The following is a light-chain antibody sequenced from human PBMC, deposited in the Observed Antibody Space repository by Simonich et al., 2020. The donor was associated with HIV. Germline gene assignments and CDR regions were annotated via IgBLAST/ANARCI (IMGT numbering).Light chain of an antibody. CDR1: QSISSN. J-gene: IGKJ4*01. Sequence: EIVMTQFPATLSVSPGERATLSCTASQSISSNLAWYQQKPGQAPRRLIYGASTRATGTPARFSGSGSGTDFTLTISSMQSEDFAIFYCQQYNNWPQTFGGGTKVEI. CDR3: QQYNNWPQT. V-gene: IGKV3-15*01. CDR2: GAS.